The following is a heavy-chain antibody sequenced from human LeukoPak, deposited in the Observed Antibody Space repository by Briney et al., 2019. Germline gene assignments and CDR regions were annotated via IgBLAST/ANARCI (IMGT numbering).Heavy chain of an antibody. CDR2: IYTSGST. V-gene: IGHV4-4*07. J-gene: IGHJ5*02. CDR3: ARDAYDSRGLLRFLWFDP. Sequence: PSETLSLTCTVSAGSISSYYWSWIPQPAGKGPEWIARIYTSGSTNYNPSLKSRATMSVDTAQTQFSLKLSSVPAPNPSVLSCARDAYDSRGLLRFLWFDPWGQGTLVTVSS. D-gene: IGHD3-22*01. CDR1: AGSISSYY.